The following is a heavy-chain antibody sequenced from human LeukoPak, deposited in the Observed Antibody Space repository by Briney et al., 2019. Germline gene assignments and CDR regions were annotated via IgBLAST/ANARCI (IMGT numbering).Heavy chain of an antibody. CDR1: GFTFSSYA. CDR2: ISYDGTNK. Sequence: PGGSLRLSCAASGFTFSSYAMHWVRQAPGKGLEWVTLISYDGTNKYYADSVKGRFTISRDNSKNTLYLQMNNLRAEDTAVYYCAKGYSSSWYYFDYWGQGALVTASS. V-gene: IGHV3-30*04. CDR3: AKGYSSSWYYFDY. D-gene: IGHD6-13*01. J-gene: IGHJ4*02.